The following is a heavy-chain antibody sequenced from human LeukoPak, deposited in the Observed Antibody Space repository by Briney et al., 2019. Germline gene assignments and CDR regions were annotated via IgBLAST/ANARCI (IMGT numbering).Heavy chain of an antibody. CDR2: IYHSGST. Sequence: TLSLTCAVSGGSISSSNWWSWVRQPPGKGLEWIGEIYHSGSTNYNPSLKSRVTISVDTSKNQFSLKLSSVTAADTAVYYCARTIANYCSSTSCYNWFDPWGQGTLVTVSS. CDR3: ARTIANYCSSTSCYNWFDP. V-gene: IGHV4-4*02. CDR1: GGSISSSNW. D-gene: IGHD2-2*01. J-gene: IGHJ5*02.